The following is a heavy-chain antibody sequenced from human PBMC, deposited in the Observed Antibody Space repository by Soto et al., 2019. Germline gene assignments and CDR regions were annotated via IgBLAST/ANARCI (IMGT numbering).Heavy chain of an antibody. CDR2: INPSGGST. J-gene: IGHJ5*02. Sequence: QVQLVQSGAEVKKPGASVKVSCKASGYTFTSYYMHWVRQAPGQGLEWMGIINPSGGSTSYAQKFQGRVTMTRDTSTSTVYMELSSLRSENTSVYYCARARDYSGGSCYFDRLNWFDPWGQGTLVTVSS. V-gene: IGHV1-46*01. CDR3: ARARDYSGGSCYFDRLNWFDP. CDR1: GYTFTSYY. D-gene: IGHD2-15*01.